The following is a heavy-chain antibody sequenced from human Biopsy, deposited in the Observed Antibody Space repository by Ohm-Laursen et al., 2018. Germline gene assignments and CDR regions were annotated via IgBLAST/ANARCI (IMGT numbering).Heavy chain of an antibody. V-gene: IGHV3-21*01. D-gene: IGHD3-22*01. CDR3: AKSGYSSEYDSSGEFDS. Sequence: GSLRLSCAASGVTLSGYSMNWVRQAPGKGLEWVSSISASSSYIYYADSVKGRFTASKENGKNSLYLHMNSLRAEDTAVYYCAKSGYSSEYDSSGEFDSWGQGTLVSVSS. CDR2: ISASSSYI. J-gene: IGHJ4*02. CDR1: GVTLSGYS.